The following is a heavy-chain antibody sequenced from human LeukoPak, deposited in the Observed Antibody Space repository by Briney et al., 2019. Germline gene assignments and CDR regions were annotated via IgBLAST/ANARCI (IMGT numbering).Heavy chain of an antibody. V-gene: IGHV1-2*02. D-gene: IGHD6-6*01. J-gene: IGHJ3*02. CDR3: ARPIASRPFDAFDI. Sequence: ASVKVSCKASGYTFTGYYMHWVRQAPGHGLEWMGWINPHGGGTNYAQKFQGRVTMTRDTSISTAYMELSRLRSDDTAVYYCARPIASRPFDAFDIWGQGTMVTVSS. CDR2: INPHGGGT. CDR1: GYTFTGYY.